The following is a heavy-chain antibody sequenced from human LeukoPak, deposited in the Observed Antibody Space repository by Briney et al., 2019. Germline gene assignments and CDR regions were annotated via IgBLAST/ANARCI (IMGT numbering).Heavy chain of an antibody. J-gene: IGHJ4*02. Sequence: HPGESLRLSCAASGFTFSSYAMSWVRQAPEKGLEWVSAISGSGGSTYYADSVKGRFTISRDNSKNTLYLQMNSLRAEDTAVYYCAKDLKGYDEFSQDWGQGTLVTVSS. V-gene: IGHV3-23*01. CDR2: ISGSGGST. CDR3: AKDLKGYDEFSQD. D-gene: IGHD5-12*01. CDR1: GFTFSSYA.